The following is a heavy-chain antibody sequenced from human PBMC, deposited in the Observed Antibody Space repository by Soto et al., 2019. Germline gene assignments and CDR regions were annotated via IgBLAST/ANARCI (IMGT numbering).Heavy chain of an antibody. V-gene: IGHV4-59*01. D-gene: IGHD1-7*01. CDR3: ASLSHNWNYVGAWFDP. CDR1: GGSISSYY. CDR2: IYYSGST. J-gene: IGHJ5*02. Sequence: SETLSLTCTVSGGSISSYYWSWIRQPPGKGLEWIGYIYYSGSTNYNPSLKSRVTISVDTSKNQFSLKLSSVTAADTAVYYCASLSHNWNYVGAWFDPWGQGTLVTVSS.